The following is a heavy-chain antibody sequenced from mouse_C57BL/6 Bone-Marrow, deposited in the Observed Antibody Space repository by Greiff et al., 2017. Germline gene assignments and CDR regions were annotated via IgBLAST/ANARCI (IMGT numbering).Heavy chain of an antibody. CDR1: GYTFTSYD. D-gene: IGHD1-1*01. CDR3: ARDYGSSYWYFDD. Sequence: QVQLQQSGPELVKPGASVKLSCKASGYTFTSYDINWVKQRPGQGLEWIGWIYPRDGSTKYNEKFKGKATLTVDTSSSTAYMELHSLTSEDSTVYFCARDYGSSYWYFDDWGTGTTVTVSS. CDR2: IYPRDGST. J-gene: IGHJ1*03. V-gene: IGHV1-85*01.